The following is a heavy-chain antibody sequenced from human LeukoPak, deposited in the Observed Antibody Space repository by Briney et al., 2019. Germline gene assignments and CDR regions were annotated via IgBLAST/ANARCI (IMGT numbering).Heavy chain of an antibody. CDR2: IYYSGST. CDR3: ARKDYGDYSFDY. Sequence: SETLSLTCTVSGGSVSSGGYCWSWIRQPPGKGLEWIGYIYYSGSTNYNPSLKSRVTISVGTSKNQFSLKLTSVTAADTAVYYCARKDYGDYSFDYWGQGTLVTVSS. J-gene: IGHJ4*02. V-gene: IGHV4-61*08. D-gene: IGHD4-17*01. CDR1: GGSVSSGGYC.